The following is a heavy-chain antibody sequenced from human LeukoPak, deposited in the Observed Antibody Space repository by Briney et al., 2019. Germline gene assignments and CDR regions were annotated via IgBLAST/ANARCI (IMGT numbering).Heavy chain of an antibody. J-gene: IGHJ4*02. V-gene: IGHV4-59*01. CDR2: VYYRGST. Sequence: SETLSLTCTVSGGSISSYYWSWIRQPPGKGLEWIGCVYYRGSTNYNPSLKSRVTISVDTSKNHFSLKLSSVTAADTAVYYCARRGSSWDYFDYWGQGALVTVSS. D-gene: IGHD6-6*01. CDR1: GGSISSYY. CDR3: ARRGSSWDYFDY.